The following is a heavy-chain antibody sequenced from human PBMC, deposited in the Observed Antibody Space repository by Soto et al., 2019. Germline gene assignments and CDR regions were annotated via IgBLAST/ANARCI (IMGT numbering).Heavy chain of an antibody. D-gene: IGHD6-13*01. CDR2: IYPGDYET. CDR1: GYTFSNFW. Sequence: PGESLKISCQCSGYTFSNFWIAWVRQLPGKGLEWMGIIYPGDYETRYSPSFHGKVTISADRSIGTAYLQWSSLEASDSAFYFCARSPRSSPYFDDWGQGAMVTVSS. V-gene: IGHV5-51*01. CDR3: ARSPRSSPYFDD. J-gene: IGHJ4*01.